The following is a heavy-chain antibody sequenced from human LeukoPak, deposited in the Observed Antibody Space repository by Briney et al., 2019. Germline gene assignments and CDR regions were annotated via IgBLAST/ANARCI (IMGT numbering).Heavy chain of an antibody. V-gene: IGHV4-61*02. CDR3: ARQFAPFCFDY. Sequence: SETLSLTCTVSGGSISSGSYYWSWIRQPAGKGLEWIGRIYTSGSTNYNPSLKSRVTISVDTSKNQFSLKLSSVTAADTAVYYCARQFAPFCFDYWGQGTLVTVSS. CDR1: GGSISSGSYY. J-gene: IGHJ4*02. CDR2: IYTSGST. D-gene: IGHD3-16*01.